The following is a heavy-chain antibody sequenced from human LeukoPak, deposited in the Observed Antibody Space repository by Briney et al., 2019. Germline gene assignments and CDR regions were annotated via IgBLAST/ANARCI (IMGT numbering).Heavy chain of an antibody. CDR3: ARAGDYYDSRIISY. V-gene: IGHV4-4*07. D-gene: IGHD3-22*01. CDR1: GFTFDDYG. J-gene: IGHJ4*02. Sequence: GSLRLSCAASGFTFDDYGTSWVRQAPGKGLEWIGRIHTSGSTNYNPSLKSRVTISVDTSKNQFSLKLSSVTAADTAVYYCARAGDYYDSRIISYWGQGTLVTVSS. CDR2: IHTSGST.